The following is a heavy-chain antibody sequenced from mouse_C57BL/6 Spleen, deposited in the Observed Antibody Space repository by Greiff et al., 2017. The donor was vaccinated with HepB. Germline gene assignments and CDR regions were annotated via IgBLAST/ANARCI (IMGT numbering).Heavy chain of an antibody. D-gene: IGHD1-1*01. Sequence: QVQLQQPGAELVKPGASVKLSCKASGYTFTSYWMQWVKQRPGQGLEWIGEIDPSDSYTNYNQKFKGKATLTVDTSSSTAYMQLSSLTAEDSAVYYWARGTTVGGDDYWGQGTTLTVSS. CDR2: IDPSDSYT. J-gene: IGHJ2*01. CDR1: GYTFTSYW. V-gene: IGHV1-50*01. CDR3: ARGTTVGGDDY.